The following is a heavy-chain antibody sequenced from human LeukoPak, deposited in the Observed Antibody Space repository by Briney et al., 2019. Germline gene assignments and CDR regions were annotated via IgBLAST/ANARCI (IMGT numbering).Heavy chain of an antibody. V-gene: IGHV3-7*03. CDR1: GFIFSSYW. CDR2: IKQDGSDK. J-gene: IGHJ6*02. D-gene: IGHD3-22*01. Sequence: GGSLRLSCAASGFIFSSYWMSWVRQAPGKGLEWVANIKQDGSDKYYVDSVKGRFTISRDNAKSSLYLQMNSLRAEDTAVYYCARWETFYYDSSGRKAEEVQWGLDVWGQGTTVTVSS. CDR3: ARWETFYYDSSGRKAEEVQWGLDV.